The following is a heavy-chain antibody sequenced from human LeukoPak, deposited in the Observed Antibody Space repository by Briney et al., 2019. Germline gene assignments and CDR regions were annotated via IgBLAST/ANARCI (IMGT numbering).Heavy chain of an antibody. V-gene: IGHV4-4*07. D-gene: IGHD6-19*01. CDR2: IHTSGST. CDR3: ARRDISSGWSFDY. J-gene: IGHJ4*02. Sequence: PSETLSLTCTVSGGSISNYHWSWIRQPAGKGLEWIGQIHTSGSTNYNPPLKSRVSMSIDTTEDQVSLTIRSVTAADTAFYYCARRDISSGWSFDYWGQGPLVTVSS. CDR1: GGSISNYH.